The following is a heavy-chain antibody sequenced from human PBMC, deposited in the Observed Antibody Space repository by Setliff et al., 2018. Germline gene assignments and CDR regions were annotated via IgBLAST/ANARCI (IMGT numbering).Heavy chain of an antibody. D-gene: IGHD6-19*01. V-gene: IGHV4-4*07. CDR2: IYIGGGA. CDR1: GGSISSYY. CDR3: AREQWLDPPGYYYMDV. Sequence: SETLSLTCTVSGGSISSYYWSWIRQPAGKGLEWIGHIYIGGGANYNPSLKSRVTMSIGTSKNQFSLKLNSVTAADMAVYYCAREQWLDPPGYYYMDVWAKGTTVTVSS. J-gene: IGHJ6*03.